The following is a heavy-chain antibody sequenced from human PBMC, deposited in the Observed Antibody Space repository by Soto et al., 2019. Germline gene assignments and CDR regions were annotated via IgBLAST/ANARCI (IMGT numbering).Heavy chain of an antibody. CDR3: ARVLGGQMFSMSV. D-gene: IGHD3-10*01. CDR2: IKSKIDGETT. V-gene: IGHV3-15*01. Sequence: PGGSLRLSCAASGIPFSKVWMSWVRQPPGKGLEWVGRIKSKIDGETTDYAAPVKGRFTISRDDSQDTLYLQMNSLKTEDTAVYYCARVLGGQMFSMSVWGPGTTVTVSS. CDR1: GIPFSKVW. J-gene: IGHJ6*02.